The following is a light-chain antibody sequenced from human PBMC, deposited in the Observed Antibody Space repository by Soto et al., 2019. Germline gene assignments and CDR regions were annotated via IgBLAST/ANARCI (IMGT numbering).Light chain of an antibody. CDR1: QSVGNF. J-gene: IGKJ2*01. V-gene: IGKV3-11*01. Sequence: EIVLTQSPATLSLSPGERATLSCRASQSVGNFLAWYQLKPGQAPRLLIYDASNRATGIPARFSGSGSGTDFTLTISSLEPEDFAVYSCQQRRNWPYTFGQGTKLEVK. CDR3: QQRRNWPYT. CDR2: DAS.